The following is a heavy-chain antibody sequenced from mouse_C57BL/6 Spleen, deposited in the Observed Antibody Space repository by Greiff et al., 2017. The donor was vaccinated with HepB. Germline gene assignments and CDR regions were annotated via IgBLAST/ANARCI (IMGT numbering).Heavy chain of an antibody. V-gene: IGHV1-26*01. CDR3: ARLYYFDY. J-gene: IGHJ2*01. CDR1: GYTFTDYY. CDR2: INPNNGGT. Sequence: EVQLQQSGPELVKPGASVKISCKASGYTFTDYYMNWVKQSHGKSLEWIGDINPNNGGTSYNQKFKGKATLTVDKSSSTAYMELRNLTSEDSAVYYCARLYYFDYWGQGTTLTVSS.